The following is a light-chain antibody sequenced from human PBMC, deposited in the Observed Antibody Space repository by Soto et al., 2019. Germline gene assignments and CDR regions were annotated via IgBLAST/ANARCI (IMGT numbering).Light chain of an antibody. J-gene: IGKJ4*01. CDR3: QQYGSSPPLT. CDR1: QSVSSSY. V-gene: IGKV3-20*01. Sequence: EIVLTQSPGTLSLSPGERATLSCRASQSVSSSYLAWYQQKPGQAPRLLIYGASGRATGIPDRFSGGGSGTDFTLTISRLEPEDFAVYYCQQYGSSPPLTFGGGTKVEIK. CDR2: GAS.